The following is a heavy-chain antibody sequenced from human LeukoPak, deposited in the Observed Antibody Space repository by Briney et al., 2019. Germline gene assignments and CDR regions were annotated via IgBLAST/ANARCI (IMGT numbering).Heavy chain of an antibody. D-gene: IGHD7-27*01. CDR1: GFTFSSYA. CDR3: ARGYVSLNWGYYFDY. V-gene: IGHV3-23*01. J-gene: IGHJ4*02. CDR2: ISGSGGST. Sequence: GGSLRLSCAASGFTFSSYAMSWVRQAPGKGLEWVSAISGSGGSTYYADSVKGRFTVSRDNSKNTLYLQMNSLRAEDTAVYYCARGYVSLNWGYYFDYWGQGTLVTVSS.